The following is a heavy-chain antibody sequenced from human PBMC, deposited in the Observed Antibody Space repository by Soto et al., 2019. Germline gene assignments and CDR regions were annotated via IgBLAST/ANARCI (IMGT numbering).Heavy chain of an antibody. CDR3: ALESSGGSCYSCDWFDP. CDR1: GYTFTSYG. CDR2: ISAYNGNT. V-gene: IGHV1-18*01. D-gene: IGHD2-15*01. Sequence: ASVKVSCKASGYTFTSYGISWVRQAPGQGLEWMGWISAYNGNTNYAQKLQGRVTMTTDTSTSTAYMELRSLRSDDTAVYYCALESSGGSCYSCDWFDPWGQGTLVTAPQ. J-gene: IGHJ5*02.